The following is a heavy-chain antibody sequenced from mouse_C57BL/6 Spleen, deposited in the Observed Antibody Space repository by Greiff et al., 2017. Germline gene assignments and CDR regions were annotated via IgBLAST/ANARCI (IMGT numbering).Heavy chain of an antibody. CDR3: ASADYCGRGDGYFDD. Sequence: VQLQQPGAELVRPGSSVKLSCKASGYTFTSYWMHWVKQRPGQGLEWIGNIYPSDSDTHYNQKFKDKATLTADKSSSTAYMQLSSLTSEDSAVYYCASADYCGRGDGYFDDWGTGTTVTVSS. CDR1: GYTFTSYW. J-gene: IGHJ1*03. D-gene: IGHD1-1*01. CDR2: IYPSDSDT. V-gene: IGHV1-61*01.